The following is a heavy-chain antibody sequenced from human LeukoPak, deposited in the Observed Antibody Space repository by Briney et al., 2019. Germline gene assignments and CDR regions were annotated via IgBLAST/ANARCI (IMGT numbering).Heavy chain of an antibody. Sequence: GGSLRLSCADSGFTFSSNWMTWVRQAPGKGLEWVANIKQDESEKYYVDSVKGRFTISRDNAENSLYLQMNSLRAEDTAVYYCARVLAGYVLYAFDIWGQGTMVTVSS. D-gene: IGHD3-3*02. CDR3: ARVLAGYVLYAFDI. V-gene: IGHV3-7*01. CDR1: GFTFSSNW. CDR2: IKQDESEK. J-gene: IGHJ3*02.